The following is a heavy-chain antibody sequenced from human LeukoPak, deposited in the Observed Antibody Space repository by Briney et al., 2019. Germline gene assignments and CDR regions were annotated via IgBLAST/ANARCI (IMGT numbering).Heavy chain of an antibody. CDR1: GYSISRGYY. J-gene: IGHJ4*02. D-gene: IGHD6-13*01. CDR3: ARGISSSWYFDY. Sequence: SETLSLNCTVSGYSISRGYYWGWIRQPPGKGLEWIGSIYHSGSTSYNPFLKRRVTISVATSKNQFSLKLSSVTAADTAVYYSARGISSSWYFDYWGQGTLVTVSS. CDR2: IYHSGST. V-gene: IGHV4-38-2*02.